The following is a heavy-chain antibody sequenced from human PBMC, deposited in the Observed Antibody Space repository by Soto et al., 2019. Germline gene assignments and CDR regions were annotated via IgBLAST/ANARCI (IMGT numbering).Heavy chain of an antibody. V-gene: IGHV1-18*04. J-gene: IGHJ6*02. CDR3: ARELASIPYYYSGMDV. D-gene: IGHD6-6*01. Sequence: QVQLVQSGAEVKKPGASVKVSCKASGYTFTSYGISWVRQAPGQGLEWMGWISADNGNTTYAQKLQGRVTMTTDTSTSTAYMKLRSLRYDDTAVYYCARELASIPYYYSGMDVWGQGTTVTVSS. CDR2: ISADNGNT. CDR1: GYTFTSYG.